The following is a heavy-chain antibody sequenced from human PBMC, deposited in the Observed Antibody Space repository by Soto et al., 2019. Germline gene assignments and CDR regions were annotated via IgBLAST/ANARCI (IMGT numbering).Heavy chain of an antibody. CDR1: GGSISSYY. J-gene: IGHJ5*02. V-gene: IGHV4-59*01. CDR3: ARTYCDGANSYPGGNWFDP. CDR2: TYYSGST. Sequence: SETLSLTCTVSGGSISSYYWSWVRQPPGKGLEWIGYTYYSGSTNYNPSLKSRVTMSVDTSKNQFSLKLNSVTAADTAVYYCARTYCDGANSYPGGNWFDPWGQGTLVTVSS. D-gene: IGHD2-21*01.